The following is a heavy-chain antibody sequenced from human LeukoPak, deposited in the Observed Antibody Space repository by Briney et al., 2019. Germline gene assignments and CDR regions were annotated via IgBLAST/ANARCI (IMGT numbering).Heavy chain of an antibody. Sequence: ASVKVSCKASGYTFTGYYMHWVRQAPGQGLEWMGWINPNSGGTNYAQKFQGRVTMTRDTSISTASMELSGLTSDDTAVYYCARGAYPYCSRGTCFLAHFDSWGQGTLVTVSS. CDR1: GYTFTGYY. D-gene: IGHD2-15*01. CDR2: INPNSGGT. J-gene: IGHJ4*02. CDR3: ARGAYPYCSRGTCFLAHFDS. V-gene: IGHV1-2*02.